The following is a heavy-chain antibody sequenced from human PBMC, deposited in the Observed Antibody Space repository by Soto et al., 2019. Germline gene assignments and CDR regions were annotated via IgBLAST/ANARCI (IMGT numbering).Heavy chain of an antibody. J-gene: IGHJ6*02. CDR2: ISAYNGNT. D-gene: IGHD4-4*01. CDR3: ARSTTVTFYDYYYCYGMDV. CDR1: GYTFTSYG. V-gene: IGHV1-18*01. Sequence: QVQLVQSGAEVKKPGASVKVSCKASGYTFTSYGISWVRQAPGQGLEWMGWISAYNGNTNYAQKLQGRVTMTTDTSTSTAYMELRSLRSDDTAVYYCARSTTVTFYDYYYCYGMDVWGQGTTVTVSS.